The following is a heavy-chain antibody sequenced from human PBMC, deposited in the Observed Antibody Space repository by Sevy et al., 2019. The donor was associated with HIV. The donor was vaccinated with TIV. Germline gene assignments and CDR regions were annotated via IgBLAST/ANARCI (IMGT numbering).Heavy chain of an antibody. CDR2: ISWSSGNI. CDR3: VKDRSGSYSFDY. D-gene: IGHD1-26*01. CDR1: GFTFDDYT. V-gene: IGHV3-9*01. J-gene: IGHJ4*02. Sequence: GGSLRLSCAASGFTFDDYTMNWVRQAPGKGLEWVSGISWSSGNIAYADSVEGRFTISRDNAKNSLYLKMNSLRVEDTALYYCVKDRSGSYSFDYWGQGTLVTVSS.